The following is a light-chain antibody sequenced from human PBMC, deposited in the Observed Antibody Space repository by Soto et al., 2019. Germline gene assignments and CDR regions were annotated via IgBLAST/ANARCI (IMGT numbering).Light chain of an antibody. V-gene: IGLV1-36*01. Sequence: QSVLTQPPSVSEAPRQRVTISCSGSSSNIGNKAVNWYQQFPGKAPKLLIYYDDLLPSGVSDRFSGSKSGTSASLAISGLQPEDEADYYCAAWDDSLNGVVFGGGTKLTVL. CDR1: SSNIGNKA. CDR2: YDD. J-gene: IGLJ2*01. CDR3: AAWDDSLNGVV.